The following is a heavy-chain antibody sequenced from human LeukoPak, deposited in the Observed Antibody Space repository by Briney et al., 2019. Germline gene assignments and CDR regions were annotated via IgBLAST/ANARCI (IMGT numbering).Heavy chain of an antibody. V-gene: IGHV4-34*01. Sequence: SETLSLTCTVYPGSFSAHYWSWIRQPPGKGLEWIGEINHSGGTNYNQSLKSRVTISLDTSKNQFSLKLSSVTAADTAIYYCARGLKLTVTNVLEFDYWGQGSLVTVSS. CDR1: PGSFSAHY. CDR3: ARGLKLTVTNVLEFDY. CDR2: INHSGGT. J-gene: IGHJ4*02. D-gene: IGHD4-17*01.